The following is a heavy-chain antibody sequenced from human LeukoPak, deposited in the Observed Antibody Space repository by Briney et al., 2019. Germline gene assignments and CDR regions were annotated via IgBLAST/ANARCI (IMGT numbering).Heavy chain of an antibody. D-gene: IGHD3-3*01. CDR1: GGSINSYH. V-gene: IGHV4-59*01. CDR3: ARGVRFFHYGMDV. J-gene: IGHJ6*04. CDR2: IYYSGGT. Sequence: PSETLSLTCIVSGGSINSYHWSWIRQPPGKGLEWIGYIYYSGGTNYNPSLKSRATISADTSKNQFSLKLSSVTAADTAVYYCARGVRFFHYGMDVWGTGTTVTVSS.